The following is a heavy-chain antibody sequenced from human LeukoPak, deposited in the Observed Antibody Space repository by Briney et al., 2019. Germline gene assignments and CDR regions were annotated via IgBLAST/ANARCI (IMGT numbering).Heavy chain of an antibody. CDR2: IYYSGST. J-gene: IGHJ3*02. CDR3: ARRSRNTIFGVVKGAFYI. V-gene: IGHV4-39*01. Sequence: SETLSLTCSVSGDSISSARNYWGWIRQPPGKGLEWIGYIYYSGSTYYNPSLKSRVTISVDTSKNQFSLKLSSVTAADTAVYYCARRSRNTIFGVVKGAFYIWGQGKMVTVSS. D-gene: IGHD3-3*01. CDR1: GDSISSARNY.